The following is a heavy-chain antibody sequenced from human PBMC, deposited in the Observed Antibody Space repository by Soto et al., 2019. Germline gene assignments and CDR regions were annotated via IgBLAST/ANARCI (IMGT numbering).Heavy chain of an antibody. Sequence: PSETLSLTCTVSGGSISSYYWSWIRQPPGKGLEWIGYIYYSGSTNYNPSLKSRVTISVDTSKSQFSLKLSSVTAADTAVYYCARHRPLTYCSSTSCYPYYLDYWGQGTLVTVSS. D-gene: IGHD2-2*01. V-gene: IGHV4-59*08. CDR2: IYYSGST. CDR3: ARHRPLTYCSSTSCYPYYLDY. J-gene: IGHJ4*02. CDR1: GGSISSYY.